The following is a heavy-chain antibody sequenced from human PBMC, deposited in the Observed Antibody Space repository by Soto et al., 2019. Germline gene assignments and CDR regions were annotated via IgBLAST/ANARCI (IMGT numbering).Heavy chain of an antibody. CDR1: GGSISVYY. V-gene: IGHV4-59*01. J-gene: IGHJ4*02. Sequence: PXGTLDLTFTISGGSISVYYWSWIRQSPGQGLEWIGYIYDSGSPYYNPSLKTRVTISADTSKNQISLKLTSATAADTAVYFCARGVGSSPPRYWGRGTLVTVSS. CDR2: IYDSGSP. CDR3: ARGVGSSPPRY. D-gene: IGHD3-9*01.